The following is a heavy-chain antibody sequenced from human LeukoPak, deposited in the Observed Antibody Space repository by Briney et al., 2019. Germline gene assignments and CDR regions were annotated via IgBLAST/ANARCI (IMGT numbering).Heavy chain of an antibody. Sequence: ASVKVSCKASGYTFTGYHMHWVRQAPGQGLEWMGRINPNSGDTNYAQKFQGRVTMTRDTSISTAYMELSRLRSDDTAVYYCARDRTYSGYDYPSSLFDYWGQGTLVTVSS. D-gene: IGHD5-12*01. V-gene: IGHV1-2*06. CDR1: GYTFTGYH. CDR2: INPNSGDT. J-gene: IGHJ4*02. CDR3: ARDRTYSGYDYPSSLFDY.